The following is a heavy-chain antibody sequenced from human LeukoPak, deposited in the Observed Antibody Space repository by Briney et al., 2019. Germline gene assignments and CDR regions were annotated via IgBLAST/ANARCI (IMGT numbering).Heavy chain of an antibody. D-gene: IGHD3-10*01. Sequence: SETLSLTCAVYGGSFSGYYWSWIRQPPGKGLEWIGEINHSGSTNYNPSLKSRVTISVDTSKNQFSLKLSSVTAADTAVYYCARNYLYYYGSGSYPNFSPWGQGTLVTVSS. CDR3: ARNYLYYYGSGSYPNFSP. V-gene: IGHV4-34*01. CDR2: INHSGST. J-gene: IGHJ5*02. CDR1: GGSFSGYY.